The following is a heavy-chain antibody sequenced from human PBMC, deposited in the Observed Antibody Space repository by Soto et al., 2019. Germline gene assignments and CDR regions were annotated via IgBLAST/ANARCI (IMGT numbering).Heavy chain of an antibody. CDR3: ARSILGATTRDYYYGMDV. CDR1: GGSFSGYY. V-gene: IGHV4-34*01. CDR2: INHSGST. D-gene: IGHD1-26*01. J-gene: IGHJ6*02. Sequence: TSETLSLTCAVYGGSFSGYYWSWIRQPPGKGLEWIGEINHSGSTNYNPSLKSRVTISVDTSKNQFSLKLSSVTAADTAVYYCARSILGATTRDYYYGMDVWGQGTTVTVSS.